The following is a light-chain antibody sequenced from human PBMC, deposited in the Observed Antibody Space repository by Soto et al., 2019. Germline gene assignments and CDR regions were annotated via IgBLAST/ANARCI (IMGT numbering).Light chain of an antibody. J-gene: IGKJ1*01. V-gene: IGKV1-5*03. CDR2: KAS. CDR1: QSISSW. CDR3: QHYNSYSEA. Sequence: DIQMPQSPSTLSASVGDSVTITCRASQSISSWLAWYQQKPGKAPKLLIYKASTLKSGVPSRFSGSGSGTEFTLTISSPQPDDFATYYCQHYNSYSEAVGQGTKVDIK.